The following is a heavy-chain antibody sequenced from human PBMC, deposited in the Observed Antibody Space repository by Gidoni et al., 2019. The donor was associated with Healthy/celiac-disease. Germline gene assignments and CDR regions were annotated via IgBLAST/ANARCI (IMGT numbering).Heavy chain of an antibody. D-gene: IGHD4-17*01. V-gene: IGHV4-4*07. CDR1: GGSISSYY. J-gene: IGHJ2*01. CDR2: IYTSGRT. CDR3: ARDIYGDYEDFDL. Sequence: QVQLQESCPGLAKPAETLSLTCTVPGGSISSYYWSWIRRPAGKGLEWIGRIYTSGRTNYNPSLKSRVTMSVDTSKNQFSLKLSSVTAADTAVYYCARDIYGDYEDFDLWGRGTLVTVSS.